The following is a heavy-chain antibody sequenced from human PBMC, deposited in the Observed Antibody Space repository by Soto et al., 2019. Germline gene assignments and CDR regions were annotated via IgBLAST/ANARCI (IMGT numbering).Heavy chain of an antibody. CDR2: ISGSGGSS. J-gene: IGHJ6*02. CDR3: AKVTKRAAAGRYEYYKYGMDV. Sequence: GGSMRLSCAAAGFAFSTYAMTWVRHAPGKGLEWVSVISGSGGSSYYAASVEGRFTISRDNSKNTLFLQMNGLRAEDTAVYYCAKVTKRAAAGRYEYYKYGMDVWGQGTTVTVSS. CDR1: GFAFSTYA. V-gene: IGHV3-23*01. D-gene: IGHD6-13*01.